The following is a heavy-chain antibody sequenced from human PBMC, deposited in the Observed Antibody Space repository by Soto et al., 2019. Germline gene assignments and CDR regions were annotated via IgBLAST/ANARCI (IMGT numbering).Heavy chain of an antibody. Sequence: GGSLRLSCAASGFTFSSYAMHWVRQAPGKGLEWVAVISYDGSNKYYADSVKGRFTIPRDNSKNTLYLQMNSLRAEDTAVYYCTRDLLAISSSWYWGAEDYGMDVWGQGTTVTVSS. D-gene: IGHD6-13*01. V-gene: IGHV3-30-3*01. J-gene: IGHJ6*02. CDR1: GFTFSSYA. CDR3: TRDLLAISSSWYWGAEDYGMDV. CDR2: ISYDGSNK.